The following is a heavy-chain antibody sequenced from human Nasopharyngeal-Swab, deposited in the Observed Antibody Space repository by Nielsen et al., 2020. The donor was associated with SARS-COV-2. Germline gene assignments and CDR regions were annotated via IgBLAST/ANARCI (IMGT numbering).Heavy chain of an antibody. D-gene: IGHD5-18*01. V-gene: IGHV4-39*01. J-gene: IGHJ6*03. CDR2: IDYSGST. Sequence: SETLSLTCTVSGGSISSSSYYWGWIRQPPGKGLEWIGSIDYSGSTYYNPSLKSRVTISVDTSKNQFSLKLSSVTAADTAVYYCARMTNVDTEPHYYMDAWGKGTTVTVSS. CDR3: ARMTNVDTEPHYYMDA. CDR1: GGSISSSSYY.